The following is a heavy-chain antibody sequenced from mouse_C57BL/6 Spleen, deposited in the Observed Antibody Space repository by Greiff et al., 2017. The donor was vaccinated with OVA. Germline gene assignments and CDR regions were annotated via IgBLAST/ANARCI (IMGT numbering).Heavy chain of an antibody. V-gene: IGHV1-54*01. CDR3: ARSGGLPYFDY. J-gene: IGHJ2*01. CDR1: GYAFTNYL. Sequence: VQLQQSGAELVRPGTSVKVSCKASGYAFTNYLIEWVKQRPGQGLEWIGVLNPGSGGTNYNEKFKGKATLTADKSSSTAYMQLSSLTSEDSAVCYCARSGGLPYFDYWGQGTTLTVSS. CDR2: LNPGSGGT. D-gene: IGHD2-4*01.